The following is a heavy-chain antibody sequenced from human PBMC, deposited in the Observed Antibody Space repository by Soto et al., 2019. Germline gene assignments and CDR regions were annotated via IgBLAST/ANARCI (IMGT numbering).Heavy chain of an antibody. CDR3: AREVSCSGGSCSEFSYWFDP. D-gene: IGHD2-15*01. Sequence: ASVKVSCKASGYPFTSYAMHWVRQAPGQRLEWMGWINAGNGNTKYSQKFQGRVTITRDTPASTAYMELSSLRSEDTAVYYCAREVSCSGGSCSEFSYWFDPWGQGTLLTVSS. V-gene: IGHV1-3*01. J-gene: IGHJ5*02. CDR2: INAGNGNT. CDR1: GYPFTSYA.